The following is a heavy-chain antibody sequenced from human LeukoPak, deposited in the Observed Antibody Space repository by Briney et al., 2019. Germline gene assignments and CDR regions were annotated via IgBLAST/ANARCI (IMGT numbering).Heavy chain of an antibody. CDR1: GFTFSSYG. V-gene: IGHV3-30*02. CDR3: AKDRWSGAQLERQLDY. J-gene: IGHJ4*02. D-gene: IGHD1-1*01. Sequence: GGSLRLSCAASGFTFSSYGMHWVRQAPGKGLEWVAFIRYDGNDKYHADSVKGRFTISRDNSKNTLYLQMNSLRAEDTAVYYCAKDRWSGAQLERQLDYWGQGTLVTVSS. CDR2: IRYDGNDK.